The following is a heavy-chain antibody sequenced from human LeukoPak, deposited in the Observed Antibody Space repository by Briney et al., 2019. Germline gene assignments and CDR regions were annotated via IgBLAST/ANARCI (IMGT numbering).Heavy chain of an antibody. CDR2: IYYSGST. CDR1: GGSISSYY. Sequence: SETLSLTCTVSGGSISSYYWSWIRQPPGKGLEWIGYIYYSGSTNYNPSLKSRVTISVDTSKNQFSLKLSSVTAADTTVYYCARHSTAIVVVTTGAFDIWGQGTMVTVSS. J-gene: IGHJ3*02. D-gene: IGHD3-22*01. CDR3: ARHSTAIVVVTTGAFDI. V-gene: IGHV4-59*08.